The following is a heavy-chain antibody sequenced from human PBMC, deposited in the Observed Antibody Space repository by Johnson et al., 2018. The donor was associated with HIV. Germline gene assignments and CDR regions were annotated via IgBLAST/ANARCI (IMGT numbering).Heavy chain of an antibody. D-gene: IGHD5-12*01. Sequence: VQLVESGGGLVQPGWSLRLSCAASGFTFSSYWMHWVRQAPGKGLVWVSRINSDGSSTSYADSVKGRFTISRDNAKKSLYLQMNSLRAEDTAVFYGARDQRGYSGYHLLDDAFDIWGQGTMVSVSS. V-gene: IGHV3-74*01. CDR3: ARDQRGYSGYHLLDDAFDI. J-gene: IGHJ3*02. CDR2: INSDGSST. CDR1: GFTFSSYW.